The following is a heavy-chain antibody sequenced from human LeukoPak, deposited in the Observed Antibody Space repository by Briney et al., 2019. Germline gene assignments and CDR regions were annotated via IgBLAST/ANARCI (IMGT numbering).Heavy chain of an antibody. D-gene: IGHD3-22*01. Sequence: ASVKVSCKASGYTFTSYDINWVRQATGQGLEWMGWMNPNSGSTGYAQKFQGRVTMTRNTSISTAYMELSSLRSEDTAVYYCARSPGVYYYDSSGYLDWGQGTLVTVSS. CDR1: GYTFTSYD. V-gene: IGHV1-8*01. J-gene: IGHJ4*02. CDR2: MNPNSGST. CDR3: ARSPGVYYYDSSGYLD.